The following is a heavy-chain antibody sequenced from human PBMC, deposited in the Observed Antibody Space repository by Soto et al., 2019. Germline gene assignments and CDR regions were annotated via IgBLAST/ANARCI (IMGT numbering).Heavy chain of an antibody. Sequence: SGPTLVYPTQTLTLTCTFSGFSLSTSGMCVSWIRQPPGKALEWLALIDWDDDKYYSTSLKTRLTISKDTSKNQVVLTMTNMDPVDTATYYCARMKMATIPYYYYGMDVWGQGTTVTVSS. J-gene: IGHJ6*02. CDR3: ARMKMATIPYYYYGMDV. D-gene: IGHD5-12*01. CDR1: GFSLSTSGMC. CDR2: IDWDDDK. V-gene: IGHV2-70*01.